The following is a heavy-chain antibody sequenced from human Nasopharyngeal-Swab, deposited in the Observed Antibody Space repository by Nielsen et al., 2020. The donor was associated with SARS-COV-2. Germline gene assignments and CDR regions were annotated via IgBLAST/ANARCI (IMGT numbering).Heavy chain of an antibody. D-gene: IGHD3-3*01. Sequence: SETLSLTCTVSGGSVSSDIYSWSWIRQPPGKGLEWIGYVVYSGRTNYNPSLKSRVTISVDTSKDQFSLKLNSVTAADTAVYYCARGGDFWGYYYGMDVWGQGTTVTVSS. J-gene: IGHJ6*02. CDR2: VVYSGRT. CDR1: GGSVSSDIYS. V-gene: IGHV4-61*01. CDR3: ARGGDFWGYYYGMDV.